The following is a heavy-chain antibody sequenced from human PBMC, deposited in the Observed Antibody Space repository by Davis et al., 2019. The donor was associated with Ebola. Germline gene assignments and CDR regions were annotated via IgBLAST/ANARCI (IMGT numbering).Heavy chain of an antibody. D-gene: IGHD2-15*01. CDR3: ARHKWQLLSSWFDP. V-gene: IGHV4-34*01. Sequence: SETLSLTCAVYGETFRGYYWSWVRQPPGKGLEWIGEINHSGSTNYNPSLKSRVTISVDTSKNQFSLKLSSVTAADTAVYYCARHKWQLLSSWFDPWGQGTLVTVSS. CDR1: GETFRGYY. CDR2: INHSGST. J-gene: IGHJ5*02.